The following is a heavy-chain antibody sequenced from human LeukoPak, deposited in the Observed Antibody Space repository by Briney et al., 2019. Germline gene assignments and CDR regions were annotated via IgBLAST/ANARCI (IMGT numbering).Heavy chain of an antibody. CDR3: ARRNPTAAGFD. J-gene: IGHJ4*02. D-gene: IGHD6-13*01. V-gene: IGHV4-59*08. Sequence: SETLSLTCTVSGASISGHYWNWIRQPPGKGLEWIVYIYGSGSTNYNPSLKSRVTFSDDTSKNQFSLKLTSVTAADTPVYYCARRNPTAAGFDWGQGTLVTVSS. CDR2: IYGSGST. CDR1: GASISGHY.